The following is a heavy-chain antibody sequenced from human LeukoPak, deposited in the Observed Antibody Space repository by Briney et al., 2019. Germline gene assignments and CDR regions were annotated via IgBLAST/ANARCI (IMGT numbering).Heavy chain of an antibody. CDR2: IYPGDSDI. Sequence: GESLKISCRGSGYSFATHWIGWVRQLPGKGLEWMGIIYPGDSDIRYSPSFQGQVTISADKSISTAYLQWSSLKASDTAMYYCAGITMVRGVIDAFDIWGQGTMVTVSS. CDR1: GYSFATHW. J-gene: IGHJ3*02. D-gene: IGHD3-10*01. CDR3: AGITMVRGVIDAFDI. V-gene: IGHV5-51*01.